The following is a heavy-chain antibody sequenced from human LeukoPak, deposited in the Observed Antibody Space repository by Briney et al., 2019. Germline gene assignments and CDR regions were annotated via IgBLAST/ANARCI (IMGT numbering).Heavy chain of an antibody. CDR3: TTGLYGSGSYDIDY. V-gene: IGHV3-15*01. J-gene: IGHJ4*02. CDR1: GFTFSNAW. CDR2: IKSKTDGGTT. D-gene: IGHD3-10*01. Sequence: PGGSLRLSCAASGFTFSNAWMSWVRQAPGKGLEWVGRIKSKTDGGTTDYAAPVKGRFTISRDDSKNTLYLQMNSLKTEDTAVYYCTTGLYGSGSYDIDYWGQGTLVTVSS.